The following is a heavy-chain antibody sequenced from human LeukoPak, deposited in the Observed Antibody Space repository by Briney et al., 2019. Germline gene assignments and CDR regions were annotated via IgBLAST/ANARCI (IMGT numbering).Heavy chain of an antibody. CDR1: GLSFSYYW. V-gene: IGHV3-7*01. J-gene: IGHJ4*02. CDR3: ARDGFGGSYGY. D-gene: IGHD1-26*01. Sequence: GGSLRLSCAASGLSFSYYWMSWVRQAPGKGLEWVANIKQDGSEKYYVDSVKGRFTISRDNAKNSLYLQMNSLRAEDTAVYYCARDGFGGSYGYWGQGTLVTVSS. CDR2: IKQDGSEK.